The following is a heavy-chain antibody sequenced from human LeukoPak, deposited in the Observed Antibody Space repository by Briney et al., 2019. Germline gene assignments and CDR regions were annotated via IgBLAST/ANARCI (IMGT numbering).Heavy chain of an antibody. V-gene: IGHV1-2*02. CDR1: GYTFTGYY. Sequence: ASVKVSCKASGYTFTGYYMHSVRQAPGQGLEWMGWINPNSGGTNYAQKFQGRVTMTRDTSISTAYMELSRLRSDDTAVYYCARDNRGYDYVWGSYLDYWGQGTLVTVSS. CDR2: INPNSGGT. CDR3: ARDNRGYDYVWGSYLDY. D-gene: IGHD3-16*02. J-gene: IGHJ4*02.